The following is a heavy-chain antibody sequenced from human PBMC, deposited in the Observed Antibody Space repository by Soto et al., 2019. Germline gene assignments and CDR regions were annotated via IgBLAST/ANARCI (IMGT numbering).Heavy chain of an antibody. V-gene: IGHV1-18*01. CDR2: INPYNGNT. CDR3: ARNRVGVPRWLVGPNWFDP. Sequence: ASVKVSCKPSGYTFTPYGISWVRQAPGQGLEWMGWINPYNGNTDYAESLQGRVTVTTETSTNTAYMELRSLKSDDTAIYYCARNRVGVPRWLVGPNWFDPWGQGTLVTVSS. D-gene: IGHD6-19*01. J-gene: IGHJ5*02. CDR1: GYTFTPYG.